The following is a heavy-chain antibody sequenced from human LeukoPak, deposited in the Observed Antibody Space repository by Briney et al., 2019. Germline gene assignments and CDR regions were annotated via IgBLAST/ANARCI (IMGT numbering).Heavy chain of an antibody. D-gene: IGHD5-24*01. CDR3: ARSLEMATINYDSYFDY. CDR1: GYTFTSYA. V-gene: IGHV1-3*03. Sequence: ASVKVSCKASGYTFTSYAMHWVRQAPGQRLEWMGWINAGNGNTKYSQEFQGRVTITRDTSASTAYMELSSLRSEDMAVYYCARSLEMATINYDSYFDYWGQGTLVTVSS. J-gene: IGHJ4*02. CDR2: INAGNGNT.